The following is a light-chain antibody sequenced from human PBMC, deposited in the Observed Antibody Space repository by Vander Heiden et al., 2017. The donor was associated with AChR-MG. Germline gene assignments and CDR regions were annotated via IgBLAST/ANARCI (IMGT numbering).Light chain of an antibody. Sequence: QSVLTQPPSVSGAPGQTVTISCTGSSSNIGAGYDVHGYQQFPGTAPKLLIYGNNNRPSGVPDRFSGSKSGTSASLAITGLQADDEADYHCQSYDSSLSGSVFGGGTKVTVL. V-gene: IGLV1-40*01. CDR1: SSNIGAGYD. CDR2: GNN. CDR3: QSYDSSLSGSV. J-gene: IGLJ2*01.